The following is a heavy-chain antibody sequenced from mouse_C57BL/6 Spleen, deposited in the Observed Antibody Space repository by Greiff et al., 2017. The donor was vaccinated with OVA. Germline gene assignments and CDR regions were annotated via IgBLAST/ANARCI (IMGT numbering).Heavy chain of an antibody. D-gene: IGHD3-2*02. J-gene: IGHJ2*01. CDR3: ARDSSGYVVYFDY. CDR2: IDPNSGGT. Sequence: VQLQQPGAELVKPGASVKLSCKASGYTFTSYWMHWVKQRPGRGLEWIGRIDPNSGGTKYNEKFKSKATLTVDKPASTAYMQLSSLTSEYSAVYYWARDSSGYVVYFDYWGQGTTLTVSS. V-gene: IGHV1-72*01. CDR1: GYTFTSYW.